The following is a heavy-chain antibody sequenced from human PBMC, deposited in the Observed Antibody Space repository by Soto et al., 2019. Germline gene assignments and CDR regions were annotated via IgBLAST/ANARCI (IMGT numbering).Heavy chain of an antibody. CDR2: INTYNGMT. V-gene: IGHV1-18*01. Sequence: QVQLVQSGGEVKKPGASVTVSCKASGYTFINYHITWVRQAPGQGLEWMAWINTYNGMTDYAQKFQGRVTMTRDTSPSTAYMALRTLGSDDAAVYFCAKSPRGEMATAWGQGTLVTVSS. D-gene: IGHD5-12*01. CDR3: AKSPRGEMATA. CDR1: GYTFINYH. J-gene: IGHJ5*02.